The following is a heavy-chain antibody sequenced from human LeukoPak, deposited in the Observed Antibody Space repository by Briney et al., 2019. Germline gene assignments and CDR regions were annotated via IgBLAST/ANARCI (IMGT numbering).Heavy chain of an antibody. D-gene: IGHD3-10*01. CDR2: IYYSGST. CDR1: GGSISSCGYY. J-gene: IGHJ4*02. CDR3: ARMYGSGSYADY. V-gene: IGHV4-31*03. Sequence: PSETLSLTCTVSGGSISSCGYYWSWIRQHPGKGLEWIGYIYYSGSTYYNPSLKSRVTISVDTSKNQFSLKLSSVTAADTAVYYCARMYGSGSYADYWGQGTLVTVSS.